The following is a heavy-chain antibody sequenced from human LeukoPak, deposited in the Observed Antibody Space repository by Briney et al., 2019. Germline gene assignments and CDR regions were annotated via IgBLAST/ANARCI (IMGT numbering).Heavy chain of an antibody. J-gene: IGHJ4*02. D-gene: IGHD1-7*01. CDR1: GGSISSGGYY. Sequence: SETLSLTCTVSGGSISSGGYYWSWIRQHPGKGLEWIGNFSYSGSTYYSPSLKSRVTISVDTSKNQLSLKLSSVTAADTAVYYCAQEGTGTTGGVFDYWGEGTLVTVSS. V-gene: IGHV4-39*01. CDR3: AQEGTGTTGGVFDY. CDR2: FSYSGST.